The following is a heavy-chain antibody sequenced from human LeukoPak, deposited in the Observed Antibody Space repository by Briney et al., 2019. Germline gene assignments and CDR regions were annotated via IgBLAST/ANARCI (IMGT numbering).Heavy chain of an antibody. V-gene: IGHV3-7*01. CDR2: IKQDGSEE. CDR3: ARDTGGGDPVPDP. J-gene: IGHJ5*02. CDR1: GFTFSSYW. D-gene: IGHD2-21*01. Sequence: AGGSLRLSCAASGFTFSSYWMSWVRQAPGKGLEWVANIKQDGSEEYYVDSVKGRFTISRDNAKNSLYLQMNSLRAEDTAVYYCARDTGGGDPVPDPWGQGTLVTVSS.